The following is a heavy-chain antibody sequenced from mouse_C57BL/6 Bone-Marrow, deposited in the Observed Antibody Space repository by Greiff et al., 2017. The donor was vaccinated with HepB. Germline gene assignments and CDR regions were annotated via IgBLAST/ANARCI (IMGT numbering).Heavy chain of an antibody. J-gene: IGHJ1*03. CDR3: TNSVYYYGSSPWYFDV. CDR1: GFNIKDYY. Sequence: EVQLQQSGAELVRPGASVKLSCTASGFNIKDYYMHWVKQRPEQGLEWIGRIDPEDGDTEYAPKFQGKATMTADTSSNTAYLQLSSLTSEDTAVYYCTNSVYYYGSSPWYFDVWGTGTTVTVSS. CDR2: IDPEDGDT. D-gene: IGHD1-1*01. V-gene: IGHV14-1*01.